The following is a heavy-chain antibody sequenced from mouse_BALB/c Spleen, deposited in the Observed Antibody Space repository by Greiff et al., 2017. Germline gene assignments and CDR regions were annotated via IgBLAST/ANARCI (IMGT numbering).Heavy chain of an antibody. CDR3: AFTMITGAMDY. V-gene: IGHV1-54*01. Sequence: VQLQQPGAELVRPGTSVKVSCKASGYAFNNYLIEWVKQRPGQGLEWIGVINPGSGGTNYNEKFKGKATLTADKSSSTAYMQLSSLTSDDSAVYFCAFTMITGAMDYWGQGTSVTVSS. D-gene: IGHD2-4*01. J-gene: IGHJ4*01. CDR1: GYAFNNYL. CDR2: INPGSGGT.